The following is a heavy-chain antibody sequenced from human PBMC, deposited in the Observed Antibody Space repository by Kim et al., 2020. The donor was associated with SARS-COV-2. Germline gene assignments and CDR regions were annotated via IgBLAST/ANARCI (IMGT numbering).Heavy chain of an antibody. D-gene: IGHD3-10*01. CDR1: NFTFAHYA. CDR2: ISWNSDVL. CDR3: ARDINYYGSGRYDNAVDV. V-gene: IGHV3-9*01. J-gene: IGHJ3*01. Sequence: GGSLRLSCAASNFTFAHYAMHWVRQAPGKGLEWVSAISWNSDVLDYADSVKGRFTISRDNAKNSLYLQMDSLRPEDTALYYCARDINYYGSGRYDNAVDVGGQETVLRVSS.